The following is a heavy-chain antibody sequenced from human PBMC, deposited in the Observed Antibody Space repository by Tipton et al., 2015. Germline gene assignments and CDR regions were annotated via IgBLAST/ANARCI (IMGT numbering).Heavy chain of an antibody. J-gene: IGHJ4*02. CDR2: ISSSSRNT. CDR3: VRDPGRYFDY. Sequence: SLRLSCTASGFTFSSFAMSWVRQAPGKGLEWVSGISSSSRNTYYGDSVKGRFTISRDNRRNSLNLQMNSLRAEDTAVYYCVRDPGRYFDYWGQGTLATVSS. CDR1: GFTFSSFA. V-gene: IGHV3-21*01.